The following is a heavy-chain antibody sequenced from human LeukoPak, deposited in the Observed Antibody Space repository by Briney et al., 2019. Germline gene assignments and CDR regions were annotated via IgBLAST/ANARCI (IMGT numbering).Heavy chain of an antibody. CDR3: ARGHWYGGSGYWFDP. Sequence: SETLSLTCTVSGGSISSGSYYWSWIRQPAGKGLEWIGRIYTSGSTNYNPSLKSRVTISVDTSKNQFSLKLSSVTAADTAAYYRARGHWYGGSGYWFDPWGQGTLVTVSS. V-gene: IGHV4-61*02. CDR2: IYTSGST. J-gene: IGHJ5*02. CDR1: GGSISSGSYY. D-gene: IGHD4-23*01.